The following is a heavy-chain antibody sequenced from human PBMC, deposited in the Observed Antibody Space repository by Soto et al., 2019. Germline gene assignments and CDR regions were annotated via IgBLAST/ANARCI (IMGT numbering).Heavy chain of an antibody. CDR1: GRSVSSGGYY. CDR2: IYHIGSP. CDR3: VRDRALDSSGHWFDT. D-gene: IGHD6-19*01. Sequence: SETLSLTCTVSGRSVSSGGYYWTWIRQHPGGGLEWIGYIYHIGSPYYNPSLESRITISLDTSKNQFSLNLTSVTAADTAIYYCVRDRALDSSGHWFDTWGQGTLVTVSS. V-gene: IGHV4-31*03. J-gene: IGHJ5*02.